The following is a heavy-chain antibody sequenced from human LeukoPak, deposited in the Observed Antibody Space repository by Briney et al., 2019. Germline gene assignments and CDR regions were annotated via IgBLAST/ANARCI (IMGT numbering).Heavy chain of an antibody. D-gene: IGHD3-10*01. V-gene: IGHV4-38-2*02. Sequence: PSETLSLTCTVSGYSISSGYYWGWIRQPPGKGLEWIGSIYHSGSTYYNPSLKSRVTISVDTSKNQFSLKLSSVTAADTAVYYCARVNWFGGAIWWFDPWGQGTLVTVSS. CDR2: IYHSGST. CDR1: GYSISSGYY. CDR3: ARVNWFGGAIWWFDP. J-gene: IGHJ5*02.